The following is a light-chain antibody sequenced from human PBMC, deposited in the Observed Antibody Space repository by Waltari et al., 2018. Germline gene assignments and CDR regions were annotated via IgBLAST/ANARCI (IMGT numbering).Light chain of an antibody. Sequence: SYELTQPPSVSVSPGQPASITRSGDKLGQKYACWYQQKPGQSPVLVIYQDSKRPSGIPERFSGSNPGNTATLTISGTQAMDEADYYCQTWASSTVVFGGGTKLTVL. CDR2: QDS. J-gene: IGLJ2*01. CDR1: KLGQKY. CDR3: QTWASSTVV. V-gene: IGLV3-1*01.